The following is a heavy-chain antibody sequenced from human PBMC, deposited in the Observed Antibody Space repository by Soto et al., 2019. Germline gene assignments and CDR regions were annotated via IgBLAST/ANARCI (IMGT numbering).Heavy chain of an antibody. CDR1: GGSISSGGYD. V-gene: IGHV4-31*03. J-gene: IGHJ6*03. D-gene: IGHD2-2*01. Sequence: SETLSLTCTVSGGSISSGGYDWSWIRQHPGKGLEWIGYIYYSGSTYYNPSLKSRVTISVDTSKNQFSLKLSSVTAADTAVYYCARTLRGYCSSTSCWGAYYYYMDVWGKGTTVTVSS. CDR2: IYYSGST. CDR3: ARTLRGYCSSTSCWGAYYYYMDV.